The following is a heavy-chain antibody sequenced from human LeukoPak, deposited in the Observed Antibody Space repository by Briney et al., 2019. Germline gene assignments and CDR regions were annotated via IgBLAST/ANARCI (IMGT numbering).Heavy chain of an antibody. Sequence: SSETLSLTCTVSGGSISSSSYYWGWIRQPPGKGLEWIGRIYYSGSTYYNPSLKSRVTISVDTSKNQFSLKLSSVTAADTAVYYCARPVAGMEYYFDYWGQGTLVTVSS. V-gene: IGHV4-39*01. CDR3: ARPVAGMEYYFDY. CDR1: GGSISSSSYY. J-gene: IGHJ4*02. D-gene: IGHD6-19*01. CDR2: IYYSGST.